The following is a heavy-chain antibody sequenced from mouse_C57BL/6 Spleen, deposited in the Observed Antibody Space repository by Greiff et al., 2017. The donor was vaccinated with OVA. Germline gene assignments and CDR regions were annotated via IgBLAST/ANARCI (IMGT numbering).Heavy chain of an antibody. V-gene: IGHV1-82*01. CDR3: ARALGTTVVEGFAY. J-gene: IGHJ3*01. CDR2: IYPGDGDT. D-gene: IGHD1-1*01. CDR1: GYAFSSSW. Sequence: VKLQESGPELVKPGASVKISCKASGYAFSSSWMNWVKQRPGKGLEWIGRIYPGDGDTNYNGKFKGKATLTADKSSSTAYMQLSSLTSEDSAVYFCARALGTTVVEGFAYWGQGTLVTVSA.